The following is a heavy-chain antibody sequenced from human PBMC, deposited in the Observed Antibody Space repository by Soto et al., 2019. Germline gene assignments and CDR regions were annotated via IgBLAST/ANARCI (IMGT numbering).Heavy chain of an antibody. Sequence: SETLSLTCTVSVGAISPYYWSWFRQTPGKGLERISYIYYSGSTNYNPSLKSRVTISVETSNNESSLQGMSVTVADTAVYYCARASYFSDSFGYFLASWGQGTLVTAPS. CDR2: IYYSGST. CDR1: VGAISPYY. CDR3: ARASYFSDSFGYFLAS. V-gene: IGHV4-59*01. D-gene: IGHD3-22*01. J-gene: IGHJ4*02.